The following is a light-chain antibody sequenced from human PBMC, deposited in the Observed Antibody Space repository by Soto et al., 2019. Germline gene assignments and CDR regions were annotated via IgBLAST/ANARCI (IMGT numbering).Light chain of an antibody. Sequence: DIQMTQSPSSLSASVGDRVTLTCRASQSISTYLSWYQQKPGKAPKLLIYAASSLQSGVPSRFSGSGSGTDFTLTISGLQPEDLATYYCQQSYRTPPWTFGQGTKVEIK. CDR2: AAS. J-gene: IGKJ1*01. CDR3: QQSYRTPPWT. V-gene: IGKV1-39*01. CDR1: QSISTY.